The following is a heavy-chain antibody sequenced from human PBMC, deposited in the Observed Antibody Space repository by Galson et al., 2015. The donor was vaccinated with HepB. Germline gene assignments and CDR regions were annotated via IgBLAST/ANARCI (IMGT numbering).Heavy chain of an antibody. D-gene: IGHD4-11*01. J-gene: IGHJ6*02. CDR1: GFTFSSYW. V-gene: IGHV3-7*03. Sequence: SLRLSCAASGFTFSSYWMSWVRQAPGKGLEWVANIKQDGSERYYVDSVKGRFTISRDNAKNSLYLQMNSLRAEDTAVYYCARELFVTKAGDYYYYGMDVWGQGTTVTVSS. CDR2: IKQDGSER. CDR3: ARELFVTKAGDYYYYGMDV.